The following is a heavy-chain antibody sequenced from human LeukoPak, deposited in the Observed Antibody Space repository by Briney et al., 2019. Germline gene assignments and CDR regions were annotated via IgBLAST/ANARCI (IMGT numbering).Heavy chain of an antibody. CDR1: GGSITSYY. CDR2: IYYSGST. Sequence: PSETLSLTCTVSGGSITSYYWSWIRQPPGKGLEWIGYIYYSGSTNYNPSLKSRVTISVDTSKNQFSLKLSSVTAADTAVYYCARDGSGSYSMDVWGQGTTVTVSS. D-gene: IGHD3-10*01. V-gene: IGHV4-59*01. CDR3: ARDGSGSYSMDV. J-gene: IGHJ6*02.